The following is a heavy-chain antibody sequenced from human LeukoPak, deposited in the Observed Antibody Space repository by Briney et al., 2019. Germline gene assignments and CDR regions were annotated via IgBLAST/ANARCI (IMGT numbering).Heavy chain of an antibody. CDR2: VSHDDSDK. CDR3: ARGTSVPGTIDLIDY. Sequence: RRSPRLSCAASALSFCNYAMHWVRQAPGEGVEWVVVVSHDDSDKYYADSVKGRVTISTDNTKNKLYLQMNSLRAGDTAVYYCARGTSVPGTIDLIDYWGQGTLVTVSS. D-gene: IGHD3-3*01. CDR1: ALSFCNYA. V-gene: IGHV3-30-3*01. J-gene: IGHJ4*02.